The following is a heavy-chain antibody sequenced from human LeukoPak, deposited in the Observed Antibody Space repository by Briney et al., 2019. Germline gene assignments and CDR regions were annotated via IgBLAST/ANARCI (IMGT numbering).Heavy chain of an antibody. V-gene: IGHV1-69*04. CDR2: IIPILGIA. D-gene: IGHD1-26*01. CDR1: GGTFSSYA. CDR3: ARDIGGDYYYYGMDV. J-gene: IGHJ6*02. Sequence: SVKVSCKASGGTFSSYAISWVRQAPGQGLEWMGRIIPILGIANYAQKFQGRVTITADKSTSTAYMELSGLRSEDTAVYYCARDIGGDYYYYGMDVWGQGTTVTVSS.